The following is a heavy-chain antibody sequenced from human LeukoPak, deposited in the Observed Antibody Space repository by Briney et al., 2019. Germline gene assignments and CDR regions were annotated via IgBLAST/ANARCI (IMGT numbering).Heavy chain of an antibody. CDR3: ARERESGSYDSSGPYSFDY. V-gene: IGHV1-18*01. J-gene: IGHJ4*02. CDR1: GGTFSSYA. Sequence: GASVKVSCKASGGTFSSYAISWVRQAPGQGLEWMGWISAYNGNTNYAQKLQGRVTMTTDTSTSTAYMELSSLRFEDTAMYYCARERESGSYDSSGPYSFDYWGQGTLVTVSS. CDR2: ISAYNGNT. D-gene: IGHD3-22*01.